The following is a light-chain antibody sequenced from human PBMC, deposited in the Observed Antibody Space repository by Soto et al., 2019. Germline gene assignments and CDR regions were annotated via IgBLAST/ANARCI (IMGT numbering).Light chain of an antibody. CDR1: QNIAEF. J-gene: IGKJ4*01. Sequence: DVPMTQSPSSLSASIGDRVTLTCRASQNIAEFLNWYQVKSDKGPKLLIYGTSTLQSGVPSRFSGGGSGTEFTLTISNLHPEDFVVYYCQQFYSPVLSFGGGTRVELK. CDR2: GTS. CDR3: QQFYSPVLS. V-gene: IGKV1-39*01.